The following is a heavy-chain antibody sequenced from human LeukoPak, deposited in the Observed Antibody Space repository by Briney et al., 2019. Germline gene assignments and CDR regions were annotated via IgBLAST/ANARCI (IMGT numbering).Heavy chain of an antibody. CDR3: AKGAFERFGEPSNY. Sequence: GGSLRLSCAASGFTFSSYAMSWVRQAPGKGLEWVSAISGSGGSTYYADSVKGRFTISRDNSKNTVYLQMNSLRAEEMAVYYCAKGAFERFGEPSNYWGQGTLVTVSS. J-gene: IGHJ4*02. CDR1: GFTFSSYA. CDR2: ISGSGGST. V-gene: IGHV3-23*01. D-gene: IGHD3-10*01.